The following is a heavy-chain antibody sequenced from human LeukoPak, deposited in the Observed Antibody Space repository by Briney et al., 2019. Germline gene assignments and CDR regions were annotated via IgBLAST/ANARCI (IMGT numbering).Heavy chain of an antibody. Sequence: SETLSLTCTVSGGSISSYYWSWIRQPPGKGLEWIGYIYYIGSTNYNPSLKSRVSMSVDTSKNQFSLKLSSVTAADTAVYFCARHGIIRRGNDAFDVWGQGTVVTVSS. V-gene: IGHV4-59*08. D-gene: IGHD3-16*01. CDR3: ARHGIIRRGNDAFDV. CDR1: GGSISSYY. J-gene: IGHJ3*01. CDR2: IYYIGST.